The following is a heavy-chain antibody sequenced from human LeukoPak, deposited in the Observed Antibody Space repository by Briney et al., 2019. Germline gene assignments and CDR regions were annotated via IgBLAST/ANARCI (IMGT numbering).Heavy chain of an antibody. Sequence: PGGCLRPSCAASGFTFSSSWMSWVRQAPGKGLEWVANIKQDGSEKNYVDSVNGRFTIYRDNAKNSLYLQMNSLRAEDTAVYYCAREEVLWFGELFYDYWGQGTLVTVSS. D-gene: IGHD3-10*01. V-gene: IGHV3-7*03. CDR1: GFTFSSSW. CDR2: IKQDGSEK. CDR3: AREEVLWFGELFYDY. J-gene: IGHJ4*02.